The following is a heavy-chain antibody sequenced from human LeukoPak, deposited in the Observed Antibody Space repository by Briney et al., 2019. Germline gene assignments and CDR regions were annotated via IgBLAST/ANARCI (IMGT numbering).Heavy chain of an antibody. D-gene: IGHD3-10*01. CDR1: GGSISSSSYY. CDR3: ARGAVDYYGSGSRFDP. J-gene: IGHJ5*02. Sequence: PSETQSLTCTVSGGSISSSSYYWGWIRQPPGKGLEWMGSIYYSGSTYYNPSLKSRVTISVDTSKNQFSLKLSSVTAADTAVYYCARGAVDYYGSGSRFDPWGQGTLVTVSS. V-gene: IGHV4-39*07. CDR2: IYYSGST.